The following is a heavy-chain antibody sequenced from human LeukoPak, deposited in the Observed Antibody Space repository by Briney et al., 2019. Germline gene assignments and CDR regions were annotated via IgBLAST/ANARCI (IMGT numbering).Heavy chain of an antibody. CDR3: AKEDQQLAGNLDY. V-gene: IGHV3-53*01. J-gene: IGHJ4*02. D-gene: IGHD6-13*01. CDR2: IYSGGST. Sequence: GGSLRLSCAASGFTVSNTYMSWVRQAPGKGLEWVSVIYSGGSTYYADSVKGRFTISRDNSKNTLYLQMNSLRAEDAAVYCCAKEDQQLAGNLDYWGQGTLVTVSS. CDR1: GFTVSNTY.